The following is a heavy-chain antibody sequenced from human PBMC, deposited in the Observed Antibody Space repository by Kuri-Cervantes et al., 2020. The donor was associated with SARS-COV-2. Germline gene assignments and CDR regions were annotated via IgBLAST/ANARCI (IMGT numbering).Heavy chain of an antibody. CDR1: GFSFTNAW. CDR2: IKSKRDDGTT. J-gene: IGHJ4*02. Sequence: GESLKISCAASGFSFTNAWMSWVRQAPGKGLEWVGRIKSKRDDGTTDYAAPVRGRLTISRDDSKNTLYLQLKSLKIEDTAVYYCTTAVFGVAKPADYWGQGTLVTVSS. D-gene: IGHD3-3*01. CDR3: TTAVFGVAKPADY. V-gene: IGHV3-15*01.